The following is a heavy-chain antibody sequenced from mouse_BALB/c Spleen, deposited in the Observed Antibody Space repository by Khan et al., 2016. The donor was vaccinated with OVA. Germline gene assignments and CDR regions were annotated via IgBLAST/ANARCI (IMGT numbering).Heavy chain of an antibody. Sequence: QVQLKESGPGLVAPSQSLSITCTVTGFSLTNYAIHWIRPPPGKNLEWLGIIWAGGSTNYNSALMSRLSISKDNSKSQVFLKMNSLHAHDTAIYYCARSRGPDYFDYWGQGTTLTVSS. J-gene: IGHJ2*01. CDR2: IWAGGST. CDR3: ARSRGPDYFDY. V-gene: IGHV2-9*02. D-gene: IGHD1-1*01. CDR1: GFSLTNYA.